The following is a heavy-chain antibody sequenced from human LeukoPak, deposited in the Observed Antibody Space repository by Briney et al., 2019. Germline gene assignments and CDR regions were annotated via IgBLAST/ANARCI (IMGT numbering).Heavy chain of an antibody. J-gene: IGHJ1*01. V-gene: IGHV3-21*01. CDR2: ISSSSSYI. CDR1: GLTFSSYS. Sequence: GGSLRLSCAASGLTFSSYSMNWVRQAPGKGLEGVSSISSSSSYIYYADSVKGRFTISRDNAKNSLYLQMNSLRAEDTAVYYCARDRDDFWSGYSNAEYFQHWGQGTLVTVSS. D-gene: IGHD3-3*01. CDR3: ARDRDDFWSGYSNAEYFQH.